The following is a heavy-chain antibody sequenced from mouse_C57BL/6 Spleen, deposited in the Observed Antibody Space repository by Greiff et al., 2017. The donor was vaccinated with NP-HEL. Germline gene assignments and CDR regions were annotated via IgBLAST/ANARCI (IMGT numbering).Heavy chain of an antibody. J-gene: IGHJ3*01. CDR1: GYTFTSYW. Sequence: VKLQQPGAELVKPGASVKMSCKASGYTFTSYWITWVKQRPGQGLEWIGDIYPGSGSTNYNEKFKSKATLTVDTSSSTAYMQLSSLTSEDSAVYYCATGGNYLAWFAYWGQGTLVTVSA. D-gene: IGHD2-1*01. CDR2: IYPGSGST. V-gene: IGHV1-55*01. CDR3: ATGGNYLAWFAY.